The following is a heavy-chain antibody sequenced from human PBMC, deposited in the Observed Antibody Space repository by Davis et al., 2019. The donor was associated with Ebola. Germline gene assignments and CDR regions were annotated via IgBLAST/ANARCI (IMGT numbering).Heavy chain of an antibody. Sequence: MPSETLSLTCTVSGGSISSSRFYWGWIRQSPGKGLEWIGYIYYSGSTNYNPSLKSRVTISVDTSKNQFSLKLSSVTAADTAVYYCARQGYYGMDVWGQGTTVTVSS. J-gene: IGHJ6*02. CDR2: IYYSGST. V-gene: IGHV4-61*05. CDR3: ARQGYYGMDV. CDR1: GGSISSSRFY.